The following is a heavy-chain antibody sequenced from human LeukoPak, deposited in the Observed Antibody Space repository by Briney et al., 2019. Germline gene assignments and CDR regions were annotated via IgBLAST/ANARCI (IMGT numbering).Heavy chain of an antibody. D-gene: IGHD3-22*01. V-gene: IGHV3-7*01. CDR3: ARWDDYDSSGYYSPDFDY. CDR2: IKQDGSEK. Sequence: GGSLRLSCAASGFTFSNAWMSWVRQAPGKGLEWVANIKQDGSEKYYVDSVKGRFTISRDNAKNSLYLQMNSLRAEDTAVYYCARWDDYDSSGYYSPDFDYWGQGTLVTVSS. J-gene: IGHJ4*02. CDR1: GFTFSNAW.